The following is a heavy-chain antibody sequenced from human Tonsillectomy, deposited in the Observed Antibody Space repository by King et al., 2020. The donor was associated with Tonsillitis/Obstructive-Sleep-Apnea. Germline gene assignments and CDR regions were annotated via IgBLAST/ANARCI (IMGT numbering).Heavy chain of an antibody. J-gene: IGHJ5*02. CDR3: ARGGSTRRCSSTSCRPNWFDP. V-gene: IGHV3-53*01. D-gene: IGHD2-2*01. CDR2: IYSGGST. CDR1: GVTVSSNY. Sequence: QLVQSGGGLIQPGGSLRLSCAASGVTVSSNYMSWVRQAPGKGLEWVSVIYSGGSTYYADSVKGRFTISRDNSKNTLYLQMNSLRAKDTAVYYCARGGSTRRCSSTSCRPNWFDPWGQGTLVTVSS.